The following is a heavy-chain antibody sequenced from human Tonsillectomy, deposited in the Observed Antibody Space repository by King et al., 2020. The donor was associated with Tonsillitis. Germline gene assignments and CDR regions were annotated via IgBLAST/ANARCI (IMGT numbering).Heavy chain of an antibody. V-gene: IGHV5-51*03. J-gene: IGHJ4*02. CDR1: GYSFTNYW. CDR3: ARRGYYFDNTGSYYENYFDY. Sequence: DAQLVQSGAEVKKPGESLRISCKGSGYSFTNYWIVWVRQMPGKGLEWMGIIYPGDSDTRYSPSFQGQVTFSADKSISTAYLQWSSLKASDTAMYYCARRGYYFDNTGSYYENYFDYWGQGTLVTVSS. D-gene: IGHD3-22*01. CDR2: IYPGDSDT.